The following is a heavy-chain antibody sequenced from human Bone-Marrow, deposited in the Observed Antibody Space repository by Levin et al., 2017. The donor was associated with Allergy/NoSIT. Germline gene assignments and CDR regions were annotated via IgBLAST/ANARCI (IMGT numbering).Heavy chain of an antibody. CDR2: IHFSGNT. V-gene: IGHV4-59*13. D-gene: IGHD1-26*01. CDR3: ARGFWDAFFDF. CDR1: GGSISSYY. J-gene: IGHJ4*02. Sequence: SSETLSLTCTVSGGSISSYYWGWVRQSPGKGLEWIGHIHFSGNTNYNPSLKSRVTISRDTSENQFSLRLNSLTAADTAVYYCARGFWDAFFDFWGQGTLVAVSS.